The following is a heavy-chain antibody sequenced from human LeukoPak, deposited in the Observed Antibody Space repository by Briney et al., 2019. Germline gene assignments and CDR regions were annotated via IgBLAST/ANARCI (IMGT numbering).Heavy chain of an antibody. V-gene: IGHV3-30*18. CDR1: GFSFISYG. CDR2: ISDDGRSK. D-gene: IGHD4-17*01. J-gene: IGHJ4*02. CDR3: AKRPSDYGDYVTYFDY. Sequence: GGSLRLSCAASGFSFISYGTHWVRQAPGKGLEWVGVISDDGRSKDYADSVKGRFTISRDNSKDTLYLQMNSLRAEDTAVYYCAKRPSDYGDYVTYFDYWGQGTLVTVSS.